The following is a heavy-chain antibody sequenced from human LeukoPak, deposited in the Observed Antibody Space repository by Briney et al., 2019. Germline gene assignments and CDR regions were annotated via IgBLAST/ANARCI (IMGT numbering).Heavy chain of an antibody. CDR3: ARGRGVLLWFGEGLYYFEY. V-gene: IGHV4-34*01. D-gene: IGHD3-10*01. J-gene: IGHJ4*02. CDR2: INHSGST. Sequence: PSETLSLTCAVYGGSFSGYYWSWIRQPPGKGLEWIGEINHSGSTNYNPSLKSRVTISVDTSKNQFSLKLSSVTAADTAVYYCARGRGVLLWFGEGLYYFEYWGQGTLVTVSS. CDR1: GGSFSGYY.